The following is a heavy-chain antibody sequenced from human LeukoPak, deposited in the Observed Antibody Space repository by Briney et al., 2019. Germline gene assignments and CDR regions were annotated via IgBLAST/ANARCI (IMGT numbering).Heavy chain of an antibody. V-gene: IGHV4-4*02. CDR2: IYHNGST. CDR1: GGXISSSNC. D-gene: IGHD1-14*01. Sequence: SETLSLTCAVSGGXISSSNCWTWVRQPPGKGLEWIGEIYHNGSTNYNPSLKSRVTISVDKSKNQFSLKLASVAAADTAVYYCARRHKTWYYFDFWGQGTLVTVSS. J-gene: IGHJ4*02. CDR3: ARRHKTWYYFDF.